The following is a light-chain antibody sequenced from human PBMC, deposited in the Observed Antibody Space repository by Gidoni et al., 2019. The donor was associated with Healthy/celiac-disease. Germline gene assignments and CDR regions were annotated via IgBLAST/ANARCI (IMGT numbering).Light chain of an antibody. V-gene: IGKV2-28*01. J-gene: IGKJ2*01. CDR2: LGS. CDR1: QSLLHSTGYNY. CDR3: MQARQTPPMYT. Sequence: DIVMTHSPLSLPVTPGEPASISCRSSQSLLHSTGYNYLNWYLQKPGQSPQLLIYLGSNRASGVPDRFSGSGSGTDFTLKISRVEAEDVGVYYCMQARQTPPMYTFGQGTKLEIK.